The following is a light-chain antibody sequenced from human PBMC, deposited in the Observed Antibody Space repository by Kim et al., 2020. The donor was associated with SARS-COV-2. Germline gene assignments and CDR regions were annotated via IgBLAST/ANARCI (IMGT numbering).Light chain of an antibody. CDR2: DAS. V-gene: IGKV3-11*01. Sequence: APGESATLSCRASQSVSSYLVWYQQKPGQAPRLLIYDASNRATGIPARFSGSGSGTDFTLTISSLEPEDFAVYYCQQRSNWPPLTFGGGTKVDIK. CDR3: QQRSNWPPLT. J-gene: IGKJ4*01. CDR1: QSVSSY.